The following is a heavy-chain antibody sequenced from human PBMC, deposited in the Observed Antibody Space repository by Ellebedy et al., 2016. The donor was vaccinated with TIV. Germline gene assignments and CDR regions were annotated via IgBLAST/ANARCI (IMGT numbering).Heavy chain of an antibody. J-gene: IGHJ4*02. CDR2: MSYDGSNR. D-gene: IGHD3-22*01. V-gene: IGHV3-30-3*01. CDR3: AKDKRGDYYYASSGYYQGLFEY. CDR1: GFTFNKYT. Sequence: GESLKISXAASGFTFNKYTMHWVRQVPGKGLEWVAVMSYDGSNRYYADSVKGRFTISRDNSENTLYLQMDGLRVEDTAVYYCAKDKRGDYYYASSGYYQGLFEYWGQGTLVTVSS.